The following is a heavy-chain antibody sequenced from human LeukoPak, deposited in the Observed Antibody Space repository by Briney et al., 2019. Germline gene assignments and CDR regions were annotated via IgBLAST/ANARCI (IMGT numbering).Heavy chain of an antibody. V-gene: IGHV3-23*01. D-gene: IGHD3-3*01. Sequence: GGSLRLSCAASGFTFSSYAMSWVRQAPGKGLEWVSGISGSGGSTHYADSVKGRFTISRDNSKNTLYLQMNSLRADDTAVYYCAKITIFGVVSPTDWGQGTLVTVSA. CDR3: AKITIFGVVSPTD. CDR2: ISGSGGST. J-gene: IGHJ4*02. CDR1: GFTFSSYA.